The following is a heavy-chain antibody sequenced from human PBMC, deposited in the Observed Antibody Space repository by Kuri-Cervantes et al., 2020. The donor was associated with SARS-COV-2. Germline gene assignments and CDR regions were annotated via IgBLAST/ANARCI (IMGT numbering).Heavy chain of an antibody. CDR3: AREGRDDGGNSLTSMGYFDY. D-gene: IGHD4-23*01. V-gene: IGHV1-46*03. CDR2: INPSGGST. Sequence: ASVKVSCKASGYTFTGYYMHWVRQAPGQGLEWMGIINPSGGSTSYAQKFQGRVTMTRDTSTSTVYMELSSLRSEDTAVYYCAREGRDDGGNSLTSMGYFDYWGQGTLVTVSS. CDR1: GYTFTGYY. J-gene: IGHJ4*02.